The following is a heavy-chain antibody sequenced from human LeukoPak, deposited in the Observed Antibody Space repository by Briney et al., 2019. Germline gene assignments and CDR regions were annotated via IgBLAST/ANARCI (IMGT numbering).Heavy chain of an antibody. CDR2: ISSSSRSI. CDR1: GFTFSSYS. V-gene: IGHV3-48*01. J-gene: IGHJ4*02. CDR3: ARGPYSSNWYVDY. Sequence: GGSLRLSCAASGFTFSSYSMNWVRQAPGKGLEWVSYISSSSRSIYYADSVKGRFTISRDNANNSLSLQMNSLRAEDTAVYYCARGPYSSNWYVDYWGQGTLVTVAS. D-gene: IGHD6-13*01.